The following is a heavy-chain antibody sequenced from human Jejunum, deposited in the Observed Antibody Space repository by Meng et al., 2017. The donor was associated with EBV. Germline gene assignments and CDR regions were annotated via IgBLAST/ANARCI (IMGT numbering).Heavy chain of an antibody. CDR2: ISNDGNNK. Sequence: QVQLVDAVGGVVQPGRSLRLSCAASGFTFSGHAMQWVRQAPGKGLKWVALISNDGNNKYYADSVKGRFTTSRDNSKNTLYLQMNSLRVDDAALYYCTREWGADYWGQGTLVTVSS. D-gene: IGHD3-16*01. CDR3: TREWGADY. V-gene: IGHV3-30-3*01. CDR1: GFTFSGHA. J-gene: IGHJ4*02.